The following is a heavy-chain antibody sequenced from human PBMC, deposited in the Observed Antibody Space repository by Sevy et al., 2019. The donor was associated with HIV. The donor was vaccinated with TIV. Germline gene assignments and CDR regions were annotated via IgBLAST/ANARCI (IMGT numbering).Heavy chain of an antibody. CDR2: IRSKANSYAT. J-gene: IGHJ6*03. CDR1: GFTFSGSA. CDR3: TRRDSSSSYYYYYYMDV. D-gene: IGHD6-6*01. Sequence: GGSLRLSCAASGFTFSGSAMHWVRQASGKGLEWVGRIRSKANSYATAYAASVKGRFTISREDSKNTAYLQMNSLKTEDTAVYYCTRRDSSSSYYYYYYMDVWGKGTTVTVSS. V-gene: IGHV3-73*01.